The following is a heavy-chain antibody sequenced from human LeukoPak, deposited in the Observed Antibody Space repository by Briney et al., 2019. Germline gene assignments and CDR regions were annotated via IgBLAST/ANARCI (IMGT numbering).Heavy chain of an antibody. V-gene: IGHV1-2*02. Sequence: ASVMDSCEASGYSFTGYYMHRVRQATRQGVEWMGWINPDSGGTNPAQRFQGRATMTRDTSISTVYMELSSLRSDDTAVYYCAGGAHNFDTNGHYAMFDYWGQGTLVTVSS. J-gene: IGHJ4*02. CDR1: GYSFTGYY. CDR3: AGGAHNFDTNGHYAMFDY. D-gene: IGHD2-8*01. CDR2: INPDSGGT.